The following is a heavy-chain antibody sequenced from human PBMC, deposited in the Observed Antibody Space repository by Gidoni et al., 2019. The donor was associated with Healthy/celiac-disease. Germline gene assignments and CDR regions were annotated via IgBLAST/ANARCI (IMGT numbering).Heavy chain of an antibody. V-gene: IGHV3-21*01. CDR2: ISSSSSYI. D-gene: IGHD1-26*01. CDR1: GFTFSSYS. Sequence: EVQLVESGGGLVKPGGSLRLSCAASGFTFSSYSMNWVRQAPGKGLEWVSSISSSSSYIYYADSVKGRFTISRDNAKNSLYLQMNSLRAEDTAVYYCARDGLIVGATLFPDYWGQGTLVTVSS. J-gene: IGHJ4*02. CDR3: ARDGLIVGATLFPDY.